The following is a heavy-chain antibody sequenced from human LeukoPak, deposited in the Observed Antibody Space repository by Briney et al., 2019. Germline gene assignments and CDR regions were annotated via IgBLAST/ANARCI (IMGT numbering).Heavy chain of an antibody. J-gene: IGHJ4*02. Sequence: AASVKVSCKASGYTFTGYYMHWVRRAPGQGLEWMGWINPNSGGTNYAQKFQGRVTMTRDTSISTAYMELSRLRSDDTAVYYCARESRALYDSSGYDYWGQGTLVTVSS. CDR2: INPNSGGT. V-gene: IGHV1-2*02. D-gene: IGHD3-22*01. CDR1: GYTFTGYY. CDR3: ARESRALYDSSGYDY.